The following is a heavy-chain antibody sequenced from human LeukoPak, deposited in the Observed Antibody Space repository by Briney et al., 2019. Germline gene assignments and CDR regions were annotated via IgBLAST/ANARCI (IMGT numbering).Heavy chain of an antibody. J-gene: IGHJ4*02. CDR3: TTLRETYYKLGGPYYFDY. D-gene: IGHD3-10*01. Sequence: GRSLRLSCAASGFTFTNACMTWVRQAPGKGLEWVGGIKDKSVGGTTDYAAPVKGRFTISRDDLKNTLYLQMNSLKTENTAVYYCTTLRETYYKLGGPYYFDYWGQGTLVTVSS. CDR1: GFTFTNAC. CDR2: IKDKSVGGTT. V-gene: IGHV3-15*01.